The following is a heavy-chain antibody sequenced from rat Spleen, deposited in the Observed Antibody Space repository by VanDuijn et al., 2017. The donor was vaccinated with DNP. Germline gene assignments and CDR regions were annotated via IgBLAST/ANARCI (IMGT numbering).Heavy chain of an antibody. CDR2: IDTDGDNS. Sequence: EVQLVESGGGLVQPGRSLKVSCVASGFTFSSYWMYWIRQTPETGLEWVASIDTDGDNSYYLDSVKGRFTISRDNAKSTLYLQMESLRSEDTATYYCAKDMGPTVAPFDYWGQGVMVTVSS. V-gene: IGHV5-58*01. CDR3: AKDMGPTVAPFDY. CDR1: GFTFSSYW. D-gene: IGHD1-3*01. J-gene: IGHJ2*01.